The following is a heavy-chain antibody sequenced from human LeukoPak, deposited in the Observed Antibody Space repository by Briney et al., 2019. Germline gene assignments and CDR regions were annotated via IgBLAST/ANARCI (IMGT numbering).Heavy chain of an antibody. CDR2: IYYSGST. Sequence: SETLSPTCTVSGGSISSSSYYWGWIRQPPGKGLEWIGSIYYSGSTYYNPSLKIRVTISVDTSKNQFSLKLSSVTAADTAVYYCARLVIREVYFDYWGQGTLVTVSS. CDR3: ARLVIREVYFDY. J-gene: IGHJ4*02. V-gene: IGHV4-39*01. CDR1: GGSISSSSYY.